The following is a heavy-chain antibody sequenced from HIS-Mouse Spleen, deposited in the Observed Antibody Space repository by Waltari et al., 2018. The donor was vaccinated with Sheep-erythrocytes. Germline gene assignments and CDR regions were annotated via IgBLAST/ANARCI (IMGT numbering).Heavy chain of an antibody. CDR3: ARDTGTDAFDV. CDR2: IRGRRRDI. J-gene: IGHJ3*01. V-gene: IGHV3-21*01. D-gene: IGHD1-1*01. Sequence: EVQLVESGGGLVKPGGSLRLSCAASGFTFSSYSMNWVRQAPGKGLGCVSSIRGRRRDIYNADSGKGRFTISRDNAKNSLYVRMNSPKAEETAVYYCARDTGTDAFDVGGQGAIVTVAS. CDR1: GFTFSSYS.